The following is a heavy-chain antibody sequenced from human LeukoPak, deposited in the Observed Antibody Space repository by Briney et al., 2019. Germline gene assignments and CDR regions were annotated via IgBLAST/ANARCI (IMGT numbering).Heavy chain of an antibody. D-gene: IGHD4-17*01. CDR1: GYSISSGSY. Sequence: SETLSLTCAVSGYSISSGSYWGWIRQPPGKGLEWIGSIYHSGGTYYNPSLKSRVTISVDTSKNQFSLKLSSVTAADTAVYYCARYFVTTRYFDYWGQGTLVTVSS. J-gene: IGHJ4*02. CDR2: IYHSGGT. CDR3: ARYFVTTRYFDY. V-gene: IGHV4-38-2*01.